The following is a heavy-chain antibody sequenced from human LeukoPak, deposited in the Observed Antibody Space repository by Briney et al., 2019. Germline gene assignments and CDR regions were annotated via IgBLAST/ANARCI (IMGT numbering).Heavy chain of an antibody. Sequence: GGSLRLSWAASGFTFSSYAISWVRQAPGKWREWLSGSTGSGDTTHHADSVKGRFSISIDNSKNTLFLQMTSLRVEDTAFYYCARAYGSSGYFQLPIDYWGRGTLVTVSS. CDR3: ARAYGSSGYFQLPIDY. J-gene: IGHJ4*02. V-gene: IGHV3-23*01. CDR1: GFTFSSYA. CDR2: STGSGDTT. D-gene: IGHD3-22*01.